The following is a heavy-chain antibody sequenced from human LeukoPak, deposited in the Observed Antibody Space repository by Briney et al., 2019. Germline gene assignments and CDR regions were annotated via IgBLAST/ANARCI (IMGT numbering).Heavy chain of an antibody. CDR3: AGSADYDIATY. Sequence: SETLSLTCTVSGGSISNYYWTWIRQSAGKGLEWIGCIYTSGSPNYNPSLKSRVTMSVDTSKNQFSLKLTSVTAADTAVYYCAGSADYDIATYWGQGAQVTVSS. V-gene: IGHV4-4*07. CDR2: IYTSGSP. CDR1: GGSISNYY. J-gene: IGHJ4*02. D-gene: IGHD3-9*01.